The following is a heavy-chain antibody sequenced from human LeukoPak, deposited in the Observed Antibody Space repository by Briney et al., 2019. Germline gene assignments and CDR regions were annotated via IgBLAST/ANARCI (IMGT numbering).Heavy chain of an antibody. Sequence: SGGSLRLSCAASGFTFSSYGMHWVRQAPGKGLEWVAVISYDGSNKYYADSVKGRFTISRDNSKNTLYLQMNSLRAEDTAVYYCAKEGSGEWLRLHYYYYMDVWGKGTTVTISS. CDR1: GFTFSSYG. CDR3: AKEGSGEWLRLHYYYYMDV. CDR2: ISYDGSNK. J-gene: IGHJ6*03. V-gene: IGHV3-30*18. D-gene: IGHD5-12*01.